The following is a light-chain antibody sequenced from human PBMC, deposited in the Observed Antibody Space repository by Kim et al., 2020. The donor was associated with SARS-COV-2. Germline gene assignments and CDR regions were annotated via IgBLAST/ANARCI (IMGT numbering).Light chain of an antibody. CDR1: QNVDIR. CDR3: QQRAHWPRT. CDR2: DAS. J-gene: IGKJ5*01. Sequence: LSPGERATLSCRATQNVDIRLAWFKQKPGQPPSLLIYDASNRAPGVPARFSGGGSGTDFTLTISSLEAEDFAVYYCQQRAHWPRTFGQGTRLESK. V-gene: IGKV3-11*01.